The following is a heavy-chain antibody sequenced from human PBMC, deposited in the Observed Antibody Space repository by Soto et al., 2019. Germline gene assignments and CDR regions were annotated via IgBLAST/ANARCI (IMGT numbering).Heavy chain of an antibody. CDR1: GFTFSSYG. V-gene: IGHV3-33*01. J-gene: IGHJ3*02. CDR2: IWYDGSNK. CDR3: ARERAPYYYDSSGYPDAFDI. Sequence: QVQLVESGGGVVQPGRSLRLSCAASGFTFSSYGMHWVRQAPGKGLEWVAVIWYDGSNKYYADSVKGRFTISRDNSKNTLYLQMNSLRAEDTAVYYCARERAPYYYDSSGYPDAFDIWGQGTMVTVSS. D-gene: IGHD3-22*01.